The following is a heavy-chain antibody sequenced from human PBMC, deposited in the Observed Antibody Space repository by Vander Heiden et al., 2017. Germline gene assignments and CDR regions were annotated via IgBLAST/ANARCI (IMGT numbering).Heavy chain of an antibody. CDR3: ARQYGSGSSGAFDI. V-gene: IGHV4-59*08. D-gene: IGHD3-10*01. J-gene: IGHJ3*02. CDR1: GGSISSYY. CDR2: IYYSGST. Sequence: QVQLQESGPGLVKPSETLSLTCTVPGGSISSYYWNWIRQPPGKGLEWIGYIYYSGSTNYNPSLKSRVTISVDTSKNQFSLKLSSVTAADTAVYYCARQYGSGSSGAFDIWGQGTMVTVSS.